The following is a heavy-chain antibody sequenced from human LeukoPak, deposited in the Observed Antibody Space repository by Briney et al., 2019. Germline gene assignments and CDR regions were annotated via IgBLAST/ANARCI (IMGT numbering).Heavy chain of an antibody. CDR1: GFTFSSYA. CDR2: ISGSGGST. CDR3: ATTNLWFGEFGYYYYYGMDV. V-gene: IGHV3-23*01. D-gene: IGHD3-10*01. Sequence: PGGSLRLSCAASGFTFSSYAMSWVRQAPGKGLEWVSAISGSGGSTYYADSVKGRFTISRDNSKSTLYLQMNSLRAEDTAVYYCATTNLWFGEFGYYYYYGMDVWGQGTTVTVSS. J-gene: IGHJ6*02.